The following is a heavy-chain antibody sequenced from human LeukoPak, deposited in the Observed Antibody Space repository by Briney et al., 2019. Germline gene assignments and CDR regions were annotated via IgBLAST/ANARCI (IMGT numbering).Heavy chain of an antibody. V-gene: IGHV4-34*01. CDR2: INHSGST. CDR1: GGSHSGYY. CDR3: ARDACIAVAGFDY. D-gene: IGHD6-19*01. Sequence: PSETLSLTCAVYGGSHSGYYWSWIRQPPGKGLEWIGEINHSGSTNYNPSLKSRVTISVDTSKNQFSLKLTSVTAADTAVYYCARDACIAVAGFDYWGQGTLVTVSS. J-gene: IGHJ4*02.